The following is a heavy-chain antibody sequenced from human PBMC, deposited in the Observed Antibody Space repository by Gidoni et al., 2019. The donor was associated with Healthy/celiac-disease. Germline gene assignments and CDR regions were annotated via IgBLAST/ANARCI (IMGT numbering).Heavy chain of an antibody. CDR1: GGSISSSSYY. J-gene: IGHJ4*02. CDR2: IYYSGST. D-gene: IGHD6-19*01. Sequence: QLQLQESGPGLVKPSETLSLTCTVSGGSISSSSYYWGWIRQPPGKGLEWIGSIYYSGSTYYNPSLKSRVTISVDTSKNQFSLKLSSVTAADTAVYYCARDEQWLVVESIFDYWGQGTLVTVSS. V-gene: IGHV4-39*07. CDR3: ARDEQWLVVESIFDY.